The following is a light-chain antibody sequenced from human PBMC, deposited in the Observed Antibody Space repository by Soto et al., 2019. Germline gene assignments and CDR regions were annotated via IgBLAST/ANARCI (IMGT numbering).Light chain of an antibody. CDR1: QRVSSRY. CDR3: QQYYHSPRT. CDR2: GSS. Sequence: EIVLTQSPGTLSLSPGERATISCRASQRVSSRYFAWFQQRPGQVPRLLIFGSSSRAPGIPDRFSGSGSGTDFTLTISRLEPEDFGVYYCQQYYHSPRTFGQGTKVDNK. J-gene: IGKJ1*01. V-gene: IGKV3-20*01.